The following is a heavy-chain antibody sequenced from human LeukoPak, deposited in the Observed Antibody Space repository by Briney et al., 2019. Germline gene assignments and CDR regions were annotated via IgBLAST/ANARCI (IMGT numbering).Heavy chain of an antibody. CDR3: TTAPDTSDY. CDR1: GFTFSDYY. V-gene: IGHV3-15*01. J-gene: IGHJ4*02. Sequence: GGSLRLSCAASGFTFSDYYMSWIRQAPGKGLEWIGRIKSKTNGGTTDYATPVKGRFTFSRDDSKSTLYPQMDSLKTEDTAVYFCTTAPDTSDYWGQGTLVTVSS. CDR2: IKSKTNGGTT. D-gene: IGHD5-18*01.